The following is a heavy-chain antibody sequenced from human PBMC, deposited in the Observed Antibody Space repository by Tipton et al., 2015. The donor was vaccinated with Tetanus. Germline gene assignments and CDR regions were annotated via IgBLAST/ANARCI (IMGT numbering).Heavy chain of an antibody. V-gene: IGHV3-23*01. J-gene: IGHJ6*02. CDR3: AKARYDPNYYYYGMDV. CDR1: GFTFSNYA. Sequence: SLRLSCAASGFTFSNYAMTWVRQAPGKGLEWVSLIRGNGVYTYYADSVKGRFTISRDNSKNTLYLQMNSLRAEDTAVYYCAKARYDPNYYYYGMDVWGQGTTVTVSS. D-gene: IGHD5-12*01. CDR2: IRGNGVYT.